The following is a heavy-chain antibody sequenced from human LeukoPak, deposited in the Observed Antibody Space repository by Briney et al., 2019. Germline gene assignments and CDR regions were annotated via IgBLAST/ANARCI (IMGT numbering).Heavy chain of an antibody. CDR2: MNQDGSEK. CDR3: VVAAFARGGTDN. D-gene: IGHD6-13*01. CDR1: GFTFSSYG. Sequence: GGSLRLSCAASGFTFSSYGMSWVRQAPGKGLQWVANMNQDGSEKYYVDSVKGRFTISRDNAKNSLYLQMNSLRVDDTAVYYCVVAAFARGGTDNWGQGTLVTVSS. J-gene: IGHJ4*02. V-gene: IGHV3-7*02.